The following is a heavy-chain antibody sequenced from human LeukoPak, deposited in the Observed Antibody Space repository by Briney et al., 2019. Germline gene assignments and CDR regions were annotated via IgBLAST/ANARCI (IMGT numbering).Heavy chain of an antibody. CDR1: GGSFSGYY. Sequence: PSETLSLTCAVYGGSFSGYYWSWIRQPPGKGLEWIGEINHSGSTNYNPSLKSRVTISVDTSKNQFSLKLSSVTAADTAVYYCARGPGAVADYWGQGTLVTVSS. CDR2: INHSGST. CDR3: ARGPGAVADY. V-gene: IGHV4-34*01. D-gene: IGHD6-19*01. J-gene: IGHJ4*02.